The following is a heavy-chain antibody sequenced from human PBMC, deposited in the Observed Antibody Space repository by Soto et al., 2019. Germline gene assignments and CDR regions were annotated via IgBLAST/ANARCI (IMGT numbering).Heavy chain of an antibody. V-gene: IGHV4-59*01. CDR1: GGSISSYY. CDR3: ARDLPAKADY. CDR2: IYYSGST. J-gene: IGHJ4*02. Sequence: PSETLSLTCTVSGGSISSYYWSWIRQPPGKGLEWIGYIYYSGSTNYNPSLKSRVTISVDTSKNQFSLKLSSVTAADTAVYYCARDLPAKADYRGQGTLVTVSS.